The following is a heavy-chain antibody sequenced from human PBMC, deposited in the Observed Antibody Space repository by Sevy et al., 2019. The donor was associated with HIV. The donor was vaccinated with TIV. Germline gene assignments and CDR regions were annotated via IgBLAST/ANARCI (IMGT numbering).Heavy chain of an antibody. Sequence: GGSLRLSCAASVFTFSTYWMSWVRQAPGKGLEWVANIKYDGSDKYYVDSARGRFTISRENAKNSLYLQVNSLRAEDTAVYFCARESPGSTVAYFDYWGQGTLVTVSS. CDR1: VFTFSTYW. D-gene: IGHD4-17*01. CDR3: ARESPGSTVAYFDY. CDR2: IKYDGSDK. V-gene: IGHV3-7*01. J-gene: IGHJ4*02.